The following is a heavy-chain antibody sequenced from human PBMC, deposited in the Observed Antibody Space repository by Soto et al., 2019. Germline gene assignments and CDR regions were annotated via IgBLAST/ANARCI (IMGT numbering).Heavy chain of an antibody. J-gene: IGHJ6*02. CDR3: AKDLQSYGDYDYYCYGLDV. CDR2: ISYDGTNT. D-gene: IGHD4-17*01. CDR1: GFTFSTYG. V-gene: IGHV3-30*18. Sequence: QVQLVESGGGEVQPGRSLTISCAASGFTFSTYGMHWVRQTPGKGLVLVAVISYDGTNTFYSDSVKGRFTISRDNFKNTLTLQMNSLRADDTAVYSCAKDLQSYGDYDYYCYGLDVWGLGTRVNVSS.